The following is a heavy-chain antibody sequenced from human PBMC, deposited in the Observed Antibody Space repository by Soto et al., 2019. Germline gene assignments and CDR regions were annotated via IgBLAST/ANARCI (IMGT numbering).Heavy chain of an antibody. J-gene: IGHJ4*02. V-gene: IGHV3-11*06. CDR1: GFPFSDYY. CDR3: ARGGGGGLFEH. D-gene: IGHD2-21*01. Sequence: GSLRLSCATSGFPFSDYYMSWIRQAPGKGLEWLSHISPKSTYRNYADSVKGRFTISRDNTKSSLFLQMNSLGVEDTAIYYCARGGGGGLFEHWGQGVLVTVSS. CDR2: ISPKSTYR.